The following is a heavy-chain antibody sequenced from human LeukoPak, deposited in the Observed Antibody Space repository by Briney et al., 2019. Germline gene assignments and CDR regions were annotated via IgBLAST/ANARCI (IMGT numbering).Heavy chain of an antibody. V-gene: IGHV3-23*01. CDR3: ARDSSIIYDYALDV. CDR2: ISGSGGST. Sequence: PGGSLRLSCAASGFTFSSYAMSWVRQAPGKGLEWVSAISGSGGSTYYADSVKGRFTISRDNSKNTLYFQMNSLRAEDTAVYYCARDSSIIYDYALDVWGQGTTVTVSS. J-gene: IGHJ6*02. CDR1: GFTFSSYA. D-gene: IGHD3-16*01.